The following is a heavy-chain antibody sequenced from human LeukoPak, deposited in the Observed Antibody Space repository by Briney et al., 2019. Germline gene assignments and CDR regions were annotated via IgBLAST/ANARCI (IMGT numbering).Heavy chain of an antibody. V-gene: IGHV4-39*01. Sequence: PSETLSLTCTVSGGSISNREYFWGWVRQPPGKGLEWIGEIYHSGSTNYNPSLKSRVTISVDKSKNQFSLRLSSVTAADTAVYYCARVGVFGVVSDSWGQGILVTVSS. D-gene: IGHD3-3*01. CDR3: ARVGVFGVVSDS. CDR2: IYHSGST. J-gene: IGHJ4*02. CDR1: GGSISNREYF.